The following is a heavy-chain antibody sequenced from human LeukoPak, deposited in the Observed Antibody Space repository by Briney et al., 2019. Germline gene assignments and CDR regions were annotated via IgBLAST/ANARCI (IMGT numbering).Heavy chain of an antibody. CDR2: ISAYNGNT. J-gene: IGHJ5*01. CDR3: ARDSSSWFDY. D-gene: IGHD6-13*01. Sequence: EWMGWISAYNGNTNYAQKLQGRVTMTTDTSTSTAYMELRSLRSDDTAVYYCARDSSSWFDYWGQGTLVTVSS. V-gene: IGHV1-18*01.